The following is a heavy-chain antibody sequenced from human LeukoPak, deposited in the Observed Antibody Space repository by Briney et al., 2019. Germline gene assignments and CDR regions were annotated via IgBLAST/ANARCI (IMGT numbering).Heavy chain of an antibody. CDR1: GGSISGSDW. CDR2: IYHNGST. Sequence: SGTLSLTCVVSGGSISGSDWWSWVRQPPGKGLEWIGEIYHNGSTNYNPSLKSRVTISVDKSKNQFSLKLSSVTAADTAVYYCVRAAAVSGHFDYWGQGTLVTVSS. D-gene: IGHD6-19*01. CDR3: VRAAAVSGHFDY. V-gene: IGHV4-4*02. J-gene: IGHJ4*02.